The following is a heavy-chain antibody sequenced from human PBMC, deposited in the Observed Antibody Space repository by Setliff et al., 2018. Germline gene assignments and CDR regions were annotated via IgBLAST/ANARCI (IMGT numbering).Heavy chain of an antibody. CDR3: ARDRVVVLAGRRGFYFDY. CDR2: LYTSGDT. J-gene: IGHJ4*02. Sequence: NPSETLSLTCTVSGGSISSHYWTWIRQPAGKGLEWIGRLYTSGDTNYNPSLKSRVSMSLDTSKNQFSLKLSSVTAADTAVYYCARDRVVVLAGRRGFYFDYWGQGTLVTSPQ. D-gene: IGHD2-15*01. CDR1: GGSISSHY. V-gene: IGHV4-4*07.